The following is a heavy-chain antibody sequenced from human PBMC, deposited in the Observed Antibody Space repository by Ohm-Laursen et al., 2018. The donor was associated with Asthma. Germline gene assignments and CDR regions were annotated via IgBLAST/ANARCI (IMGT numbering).Heavy chain of an antibody. CDR1: GFTFSSYD. CDR3: ARGPHYGDYVLHGMDV. J-gene: IGHJ6*02. CDR2: IGTAGDT. V-gene: IGHV3-13*01. Sequence: GSLRLSCAASGFTFSSYDMHWVRQATGKGLEWVSAIGTAGDTYYPGSVKGRFTISRENAKNSLYLQMNSLRAGDTAVYYCARGPHYGDYVLHGMDVWGQGTTVTVSS. D-gene: IGHD4-17*01.